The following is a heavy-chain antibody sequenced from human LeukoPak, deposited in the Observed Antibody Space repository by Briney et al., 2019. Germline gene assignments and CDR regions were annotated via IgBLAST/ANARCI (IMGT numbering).Heavy chain of an antibody. CDR2: ISPIFGTA. V-gene: IGHV1-69*13. CDR3: ARDTVTTGWFDP. D-gene: IGHD4-17*01. J-gene: IGHJ5*02. Sequence: ASVNVSCKASGGTFSSYAISWVRQAPGQGLEWMGGISPIFGTANYAQKFQGRVTITADESTSTAYMELSSLRSEDTAVYYCARDTVTTGWFDPWGQGTLVTVSS. CDR1: GGTFSSYA.